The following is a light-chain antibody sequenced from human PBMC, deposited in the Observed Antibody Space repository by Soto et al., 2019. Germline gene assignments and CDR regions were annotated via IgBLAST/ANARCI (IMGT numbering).Light chain of an antibody. CDR2: AAS. CDR1: QGDY. Sequence: DIQMTQSPSSLSASVGDRVTITCRASQGDYLAWYQQKPGKAPQLLIYAASTLQLGVPSRFSGSGSGTDFTLTIRGLQPEEVGTYYCQKYNSAPRTYGKGTKVDIK. CDR3: QKYNSAPRT. J-gene: IGKJ1*01. V-gene: IGKV1-27*01.